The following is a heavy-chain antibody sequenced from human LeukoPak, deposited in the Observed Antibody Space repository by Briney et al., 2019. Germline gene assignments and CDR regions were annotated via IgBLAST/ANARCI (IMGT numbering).Heavy chain of an antibody. Sequence: PSETLSLTCAVYGGSFSCYYWSWIRQPPGKGLEWIGEINHSGSTNYNPSLKSRVTISVDTSKSQFSLKLRSVTAADTAVYYCARGGYCRRTSCFSSLGFDLWGQGTLVTVSS. D-gene: IGHD2-2*03. V-gene: IGHV4-34*01. CDR1: GGSFSCYY. CDR3: ARGGYCRRTSCFSSLGFDL. CDR2: INHSGST. J-gene: IGHJ5*02.